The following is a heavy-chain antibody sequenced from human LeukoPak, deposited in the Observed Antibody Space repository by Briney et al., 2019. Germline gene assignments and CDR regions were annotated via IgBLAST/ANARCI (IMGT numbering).Heavy chain of an antibody. J-gene: IGHJ5*02. CDR2: ISGSGGGT. V-gene: IGHV3-23*01. D-gene: IGHD3-22*01. CDR3: AKDRGNYYDTPRFDP. CDR1: GFTFSTHA. Sequence: GGSLRLSCAASGFTFSTHAMSWVRQAPGKGLEWVSGISGSGGGTYYADSVKGRFTISRDNTKSTLYLQMSSLRAEDTAVYYCAKDRGNYYDTPRFDPWGQGTLVTVSS.